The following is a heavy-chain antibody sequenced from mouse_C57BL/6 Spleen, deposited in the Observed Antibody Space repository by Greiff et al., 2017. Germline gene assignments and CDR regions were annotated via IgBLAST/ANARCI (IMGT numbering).Heavy chain of an antibody. CDR2: SRNKANDYTT. CDR3: ARVDDYDYAMDY. J-gene: IGHJ4*01. CDR1: GFTFSDFY. D-gene: IGHD2-4*01. Sequence: EVKLVESGGGLVQSGRSLRLSCATSGFTFSDFYMEWVRQAPGKGLEWIAASRNKANDYTTEYSASVKGRFIVSRDTSQSILYLQMNALRAEDTAIYYCARVDDYDYAMDYWGQGTSVTVSS. V-gene: IGHV7-1*01.